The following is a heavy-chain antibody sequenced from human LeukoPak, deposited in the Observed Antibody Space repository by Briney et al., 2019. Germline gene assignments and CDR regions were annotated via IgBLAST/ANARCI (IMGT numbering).Heavy chain of an antibody. CDR2: INAGNGNT. J-gene: IGHJ5*02. Sequence: ASVKVSCKASGYTFTSYAMHWVRQAPGQRLEWMGWINAGNGNTKYSQKFQGRVTITADESTSTAYMELSSLRSEDTAVYYCASQGPAAMPHNWFDPWGREPWSPSPQ. V-gene: IGHV1-3*01. CDR3: ASQGPAAMPHNWFDP. CDR1: GYTFTSYA. D-gene: IGHD2-2*01.